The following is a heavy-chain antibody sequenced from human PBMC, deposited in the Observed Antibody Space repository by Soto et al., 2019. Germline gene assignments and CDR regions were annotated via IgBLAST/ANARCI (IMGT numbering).Heavy chain of an antibody. CDR3: AAELGFGKLSVV. CDR1: GDTFKNCV. D-gene: IGHD3-10*01. Sequence: QVQVVQSGVEVRRPGSSVKVSCKASGDTFKNCVISWVRQAPGQGLEWMGGIIPLFGTTDFAQRFQGRLTITTDESTTTAYMELSRLGSEDTATYYCAAELGFGKLSVVWGQGTTVIFSS. CDR2: IIPLFGTT. V-gene: IGHV1-69*01. J-gene: IGHJ6*02.